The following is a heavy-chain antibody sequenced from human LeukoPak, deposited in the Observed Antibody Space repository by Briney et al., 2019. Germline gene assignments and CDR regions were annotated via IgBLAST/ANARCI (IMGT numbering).Heavy chain of an antibody. CDR3: ANHSDTAMVYAY. V-gene: IGHV3-23*01. Sequence: GGSLRLSCAASVYTFSSYAMSWVRQAPGRGVEWVSGISGSDSSTSYADYVKGRFTISRDNSKNTLNLQMNSLRAEDTAVYYCANHSDTAMVYAYWGQGTLVTVSS. CDR2: ISGSDSST. D-gene: IGHD5-18*01. J-gene: IGHJ4*02. CDR1: VYTFSSYA.